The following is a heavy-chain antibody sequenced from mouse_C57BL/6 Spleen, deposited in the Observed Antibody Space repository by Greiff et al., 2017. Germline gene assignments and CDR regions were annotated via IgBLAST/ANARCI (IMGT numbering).Heavy chain of an antibody. V-gene: IGHV1-4*01. D-gene: IGHD1-1*01. CDR3: ARSGTTVVAPRFDY. CDR1: GYTFTSYT. CDR2: INPSSGYT. J-gene: IGHJ2*01. Sequence: VKLQESGAELARPGASVKMSCKASGYTFTSYTMHWVKQRPGQGLEWIGYINPSSGYTKYNQKFKDKATLTADKSSSTAYMQLSSLTSEDSAVYYCARSGTTVVAPRFDYWGQGTTLTVSS.